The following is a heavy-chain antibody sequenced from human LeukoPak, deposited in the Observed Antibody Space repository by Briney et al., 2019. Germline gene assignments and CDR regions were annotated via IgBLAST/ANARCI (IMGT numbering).Heavy chain of an antibody. CDR1: GGSVSSGSYY. CDR2: IYYSGST. CDR3: ATQGRYCSSTSCYAARVDI. J-gene: IGHJ3*02. D-gene: IGHD2-2*01. V-gene: IGHV4-61*01. Sequence: SETLSLTCTVSGGSVSSGSYYWSWIRQAPGTGLEWIGYIYYSGSTNYNPSLKSRVTISVDTSKNQFSLKLSSVTAADTAVYYCATQGRYCSSTSCYAARVDIWGQGTMVTVSS.